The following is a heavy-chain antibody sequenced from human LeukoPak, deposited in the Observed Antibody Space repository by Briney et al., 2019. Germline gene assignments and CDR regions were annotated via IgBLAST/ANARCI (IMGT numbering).Heavy chain of an antibody. J-gene: IGHJ4*02. CDR1: GFTFSSYW. V-gene: IGHV3-7*01. Sequence: PGGSLRLSCAASGFTFSSYWMSWVRQAPGEGLEWVANIKQDGSEKYYVDSVKGRFTISRDNAKNSLYLQMNSLRAEDTAVYYCARIYCSGGSCFDYWGQGTLVTVSS. CDR2: IKQDGSEK. D-gene: IGHD2-15*01. CDR3: ARIYCSGGSCFDY.